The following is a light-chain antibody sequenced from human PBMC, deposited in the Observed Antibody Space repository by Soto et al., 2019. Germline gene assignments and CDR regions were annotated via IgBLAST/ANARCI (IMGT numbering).Light chain of an antibody. CDR2: DVS. J-gene: IGKJ2*01. V-gene: IGKV1-12*01. Sequence: DIQMTQSPSSVSASVGDRVTITCRASQAINSWLAWYQQKPGKAPNLLIFDVSTLQTGVPSRFSGGGSGTDFTLTISSLQPEDFATDFCQQANSFPYTFGPGTKLEIK. CDR3: QQANSFPYT. CDR1: QAINSW.